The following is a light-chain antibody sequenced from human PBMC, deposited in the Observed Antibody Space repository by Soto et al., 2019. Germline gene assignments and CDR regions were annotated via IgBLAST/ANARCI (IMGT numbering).Light chain of an antibody. CDR2: GAS. V-gene: IGKV3-15*01. CDR1: QSVSSN. CDR3: QQYNSWPS. Sequence: EIVMTQSPATLSVSPGERATLSCRASQSVSSNLAWYQQKPGQAPRLLIYGASTRATGIPARFSGRGSGTEFTLTITGLQSEDFAVYYCQQYNSWPSFGQGTKVEIK. J-gene: IGKJ1*01.